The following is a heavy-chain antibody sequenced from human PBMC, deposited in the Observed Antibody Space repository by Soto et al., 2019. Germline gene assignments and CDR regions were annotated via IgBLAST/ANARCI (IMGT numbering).Heavy chain of an antibody. CDR3: GRGPSPRAPAGGTSYYGAMEV. D-gene: IGHD6-13*01. CDR2: MNPINGAT. Sequence: GASVKVSGKASGYDFTAYDINWVRQASGQGLEWMGWMNPINGATGSARRFQGRVSMTRSTATGTPYLELTSLRSDDSAVYYCGRGPSPRAPAGGTSYYGAMEVWGQGTTVTVSS. J-gene: IGHJ6*02. V-gene: IGHV1-8*02. CDR1: GYDFTAYD.